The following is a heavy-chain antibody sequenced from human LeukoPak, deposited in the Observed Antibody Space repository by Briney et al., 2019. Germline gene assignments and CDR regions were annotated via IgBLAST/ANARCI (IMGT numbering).Heavy chain of an antibody. V-gene: IGHV3-48*03. Sequence: GGSLRLSCAASGFTFSSYEMNWVRQAPGKGLEWVSYISSSGSTTYYADSVKGRFTISRDNAKNSLYLQMNSLRAEDTAVYYCARWGSPYYYYYMDVWGKGTTVTISS. D-gene: IGHD3-16*01. CDR1: GFTFSSYE. CDR3: ARWGSPYYYYYMDV. J-gene: IGHJ6*03. CDR2: ISSSGSTT.